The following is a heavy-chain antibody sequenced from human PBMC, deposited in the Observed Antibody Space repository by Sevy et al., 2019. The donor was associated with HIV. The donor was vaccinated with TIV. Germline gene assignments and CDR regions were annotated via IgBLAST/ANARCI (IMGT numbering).Heavy chain of an antibody. J-gene: IGHJ2*01. CDR1: SDSISSSSYF. D-gene: IGHD3-16*01. V-gene: IGHV4-39*02. CDR2: VYYSGDT. Sequence: SETLSLTCTVSSDSISSSSYFWGWIRQPPGKGLEWIASVYYSGDTYDNPSLKSRVTISIDTSTNKFSLKVTSVTAADTAVYYCARDRVHDYVRGTSGPFDVWGRGTRVTVSS. CDR3: ARDRVHDYVRGTSGPFDV.